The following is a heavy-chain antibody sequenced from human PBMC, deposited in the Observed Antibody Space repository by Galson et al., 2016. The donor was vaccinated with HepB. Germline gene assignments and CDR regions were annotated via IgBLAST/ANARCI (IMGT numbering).Heavy chain of an antibody. V-gene: IGHV3-11*03. Sequence: SLRLSCAASGFTFSDYYMSWIRQAPGKGLEWVSHISSSSSHTNYADSVKGRFTISRDNARNSLFLQMNSLRAEDTAVYYCASSKGYCAGDCYIDDWGQGTLVTVSS. CDR3: ASSKGYCAGDCYIDD. CDR1: GFTFSDYY. CDR2: ISSSSSHT. D-gene: IGHD2-21*02. J-gene: IGHJ4*02.